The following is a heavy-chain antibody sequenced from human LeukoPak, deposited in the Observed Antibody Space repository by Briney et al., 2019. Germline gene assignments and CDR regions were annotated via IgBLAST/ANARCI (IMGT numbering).Heavy chain of an antibody. J-gene: IGHJ5*02. D-gene: IGHD6-19*01. Sequence: SETLSLTCTVSGGSISSYYWSWIRQPPGKGLEWIGRIYTSGSTNYNPSLKSRVTMSVDTSKNQFSLKLSSVTAADTAVYYCARDGRYSSGYLQYNWFDPWGQGTLVTVSS. CDR1: GGSISSYY. V-gene: IGHV4-4*07. CDR3: ARDGRYSSGYLQYNWFDP. CDR2: IYTSGST.